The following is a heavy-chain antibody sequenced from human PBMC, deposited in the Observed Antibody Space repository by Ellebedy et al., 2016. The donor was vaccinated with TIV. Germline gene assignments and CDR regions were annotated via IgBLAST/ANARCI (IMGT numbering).Heavy chain of an antibody. Sequence: MPSETLSLTCAVYGDSFSGYYWSWIRQPPGKGLEWIGEVIHTGSTNYNPSLKSRVSISVDTSKNQFSLMLRSVTAADTAVYYCARADYGSGSYSFDYWGQGTLVTVSS. CDR3: ARADYGSGSYSFDY. V-gene: IGHV4-34*12. CDR2: VIHTGST. J-gene: IGHJ4*02. CDR1: GDSFSGYY. D-gene: IGHD3-10*01.